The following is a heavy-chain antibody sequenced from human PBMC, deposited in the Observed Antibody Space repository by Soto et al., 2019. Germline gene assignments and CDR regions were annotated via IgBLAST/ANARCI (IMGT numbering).Heavy chain of an antibody. D-gene: IGHD4-17*01. CDR2: ISYDGGNK. CDR1: GFTFSSYG. CDR3: AKDLMTTVGLDAFDI. V-gene: IGHV3-30*18. J-gene: IGHJ3*02. Sequence: GGSLRLSCAASGFTFSSYGMHWVRQAPGKGLEWVAVISYDGGNKYYADSVKGRFTISRDNSKNTLYLQMNSLRAEDTAVYYCAKDLMTTVGLDAFDIWGQGTMVTVSS.